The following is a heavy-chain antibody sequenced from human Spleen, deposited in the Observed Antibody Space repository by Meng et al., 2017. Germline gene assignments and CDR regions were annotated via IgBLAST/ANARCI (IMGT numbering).Heavy chain of an antibody. D-gene: IGHD4-11*01. V-gene: IGHV4-34*01. CDR1: GGSFSDYS. J-gene: IGHJ4*02. CDR3: ARGPTTMAHDFDY. CDR2: INHSGST. Sequence: QVQLPQWGAGLLKPSEPLSLTCVVSGGSFSDYSWSWIRQPPGKGLEWIGEINHSGSTNYNPSLESRATISVDTSQNNLSLKLSSVTAADSAVYYCARGPTTMAHDFDYWGQGTLVTVSS.